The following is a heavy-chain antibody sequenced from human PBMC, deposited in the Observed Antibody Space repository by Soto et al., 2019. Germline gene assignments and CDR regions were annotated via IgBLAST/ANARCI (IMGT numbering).Heavy chain of an antibody. V-gene: IGHV1-18*01. D-gene: IGHD3-10*01. CDR2: ISAYNGNT. J-gene: IGHJ4*02. CDR1: GYTFTSYG. CDR3: AIEYDYGSGPWY. Sequence: QVQLVQSVAEVKKPGASVKVSCKASGYTFTSYGISWVRQAPGQGLEWMGWISAYNGNTNYAQKLQGRVTMTTDTATSTAYMELRSLRADDTTVYYCAIEYDYGSGPWYWGQGPMVTVSS.